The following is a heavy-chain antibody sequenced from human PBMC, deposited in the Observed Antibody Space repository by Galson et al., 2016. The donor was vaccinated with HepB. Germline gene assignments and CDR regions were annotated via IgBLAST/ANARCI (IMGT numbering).Heavy chain of an antibody. J-gene: IGHJ6*02. CDR1: GYTFDSYW. Sequence: QSGAEVKKPGESLQISCRGSGYTFDSYWIGWVRQMPGKGLEWMGIIYPGDFDIRYSPSFQGPVTISVDKSISTAYLQWISLTASDTAMYYCARSLTGSYAFWGAIDNYYGMDVGGQGTTVTV. CDR3: ARSLTGSYAFWGAIDNYYGMDV. CDR2: IYPGDFDI. D-gene: IGHD3-3*01. V-gene: IGHV5-51*01.